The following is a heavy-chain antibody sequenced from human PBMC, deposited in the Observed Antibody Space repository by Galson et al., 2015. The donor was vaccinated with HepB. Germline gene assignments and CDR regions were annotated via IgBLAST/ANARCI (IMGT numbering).Heavy chain of an antibody. CDR1: GYTFTSYA. Sequence: SVKVSCKASGYTFTSYAMHWVRQAPGQRLEWMGWINAGNGNTKYSQKFQGRVTISVDTSKNQFSLKLSSVTAADTAVYYCARDRLGIAAAGGTYFDYWGQGTLVTVSS. J-gene: IGHJ4*02. CDR2: INAGNGNT. V-gene: IGHV1-3*01. CDR3: ARDRLGIAAAGGTYFDY. D-gene: IGHD6-13*01.